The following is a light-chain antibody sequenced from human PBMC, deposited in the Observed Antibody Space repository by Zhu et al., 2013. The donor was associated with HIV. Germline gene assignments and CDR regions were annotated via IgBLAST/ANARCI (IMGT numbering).Light chain of an antibody. V-gene: IGKV1-16*01. CDR3: QQYDAYPLT. J-gene: IGKJ4*01. Sequence: DIHMTQSPSSLSASVGDRVTITCRASQDIKNYLSWLQQKPGKVPKSLIYGASTLQSGVPSRFSGSGSATNFTLTISSLQAEDFGTYYCQQYDAYPLTFGRRD. CDR2: GAS. CDR1: QDIKNY.